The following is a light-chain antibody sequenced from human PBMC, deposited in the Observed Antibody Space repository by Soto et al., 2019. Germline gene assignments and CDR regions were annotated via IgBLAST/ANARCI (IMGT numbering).Light chain of an antibody. Sequence: VLTQSPGTLSLSPRERATLSCRASQSVSSSYLAWYQQKPGQAPRLLIYGASSRATGIPDRFSGSGSGTDFTLTISRLEPEDFAVYYCQQYGSSLLTFGGGTKVDIK. CDR2: GAS. V-gene: IGKV3-20*01. J-gene: IGKJ4*01. CDR3: QQYGSSLLT. CDR1: QSVSSSY.